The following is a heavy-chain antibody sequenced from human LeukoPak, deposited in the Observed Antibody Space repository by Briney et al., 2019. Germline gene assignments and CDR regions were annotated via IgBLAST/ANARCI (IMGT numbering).Heavy chain of an antibody. CDR1: GYQFANYW. CDR3: ARGQTYFDY. J-gene: IGHJ4*02. CDR2: IYPGDSDI. Sequence: GESLKISCQASGYQFANYWIGWVRQVPGKGLEWMAIIYPGDSDIRYGRPFQGQVTISADKSINTAYLQWSSLKSSDTATYYCARGQTYFDYWGQGTLVTVSS. V-gene: IGHV5-51*01.